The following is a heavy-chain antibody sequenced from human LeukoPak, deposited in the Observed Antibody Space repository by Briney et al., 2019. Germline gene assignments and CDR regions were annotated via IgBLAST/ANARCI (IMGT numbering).Heavy chain of an antibody. CDR3: AKDRVVVAATRDYFDY. Sequence: GGTLRLSCAASGFTFSSYGMNWVRQAPGKGLEWVSTISGSGGSTYYADSVKGRFTISRDNSKNTLYLQMNSLRAEDTAVYYCAKDRVVVAATRDYFDYWGQGTLVTVSS. V-gene: IGHV3-23*01. J-gene: IGHJ4*02. CDR1: GFTFSSYG. D-gene: IGHD2-15*01. CDR2: ISGSGGST.